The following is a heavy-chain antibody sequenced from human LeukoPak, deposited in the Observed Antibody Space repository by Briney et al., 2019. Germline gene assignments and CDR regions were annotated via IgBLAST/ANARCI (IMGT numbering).Heavy chain of an antibody. V-gene: IGHV1-18*01. CDR3: ARERGYFDWLLSHWFDP. CDR2: ISAYNGNT. D-gene: IGHD3-9*01. Sequence: ASVKVSCKASGYTFTSYGISWVRQAPGQGLEWMGWISAYNGNTNYAQKLQGRVTMTTDTSTSTAYMELRSLRSDDTAVYYCARERGYFDWLLSHWFDPWGQGTLVTVSS. J-gene: IGHJ5*02. CDR1: GYTFTSYG.